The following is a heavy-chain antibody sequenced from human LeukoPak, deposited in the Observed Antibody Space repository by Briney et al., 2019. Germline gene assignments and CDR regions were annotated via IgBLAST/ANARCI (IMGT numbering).Heavy chain of an antibody. V-gene: IGHV3-21*01. J-gene: IGHJ3*01. CDR2: ISSSSNYI. CDR1: GFPFNSYT. D-gene: IGHD2-2*01. Sequence: PGGSLGLSCAASGFPFNSYTMNWVRQAPGKGLEWGSSISSSSNYIYYADSVKGRFTISRENPKNPLYLQMNSLRAEDPAVYYCARGGNQMLLNAFYFWGQGTMVTVSS. CDR3: ARGGNQMLLNAFYF.